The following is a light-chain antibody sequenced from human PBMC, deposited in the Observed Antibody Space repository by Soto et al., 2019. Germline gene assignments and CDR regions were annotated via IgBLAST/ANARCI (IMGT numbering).Light chain of an antibody. V-gene: IGKV3-11*01. CDR3: QQRSNWPWT. CDR2: DAS. CDR1: QSVSSY. Sequence: EIVLTQSPATLSLSPEERATLSCRASQSVSSYLAWYQQKPGKAPRLLIYDASNRATGIPARFSGSWSGTDFTLTISSLEPEDFAVYYCQQRSNWPWTFGQGTKVDIK. J-gene: IGKJ1*01.